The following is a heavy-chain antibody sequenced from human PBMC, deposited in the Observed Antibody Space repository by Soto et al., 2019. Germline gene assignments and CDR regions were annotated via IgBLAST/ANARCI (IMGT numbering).Heavy chain of an antibody. CDR3: ARWHIRLDYYGMDV. CDR1: GGSISSSSYY. Sequence: SETLSLTCTVSGGSISSSSYYWGWIRQPPGKGLEWIGSIYYSGSTYYNPSLKSRVTISVDTSKNQFSLKLSSVTAADTAVYYCARWHIRLDYYGMDVWGQGTTVTVSS. D-gene: IGHD3-9*01. CDR2: IYYSGST. J-gene: IGHJ6*02. V-gene: IGHV4-39*01.